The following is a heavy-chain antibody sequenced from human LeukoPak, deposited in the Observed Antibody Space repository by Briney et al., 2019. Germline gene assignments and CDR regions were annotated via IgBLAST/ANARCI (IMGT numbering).Heavy chain of an antibody. CDR2: INAGNGNT. CDR1: GYTFTNYA. Sequence: ASVKVSCTASGYTFTNYAVHWVRQAPGQRLEWMGWINAGNGNTEYSQNFQDRVTITRDTSATTAYMELSSLRSEDTAVYYCAMGIAVAGMYYYGMDVWGQGTTVTVSS. J-gene: IGHJ6*02. CDR3: AMGIAVAGMYYYGMDV. V-gene: IGHV1-3*01. D-gene: IGHD6-19*01.